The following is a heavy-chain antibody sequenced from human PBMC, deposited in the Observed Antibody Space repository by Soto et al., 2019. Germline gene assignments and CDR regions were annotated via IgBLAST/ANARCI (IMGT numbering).Heavy chain of an antibody. CDR3: ARENSVQAWLHHFDH. J-gene: IGHJ4*02. CDR1: GFSFSSFA. Sequence: GGSLRLSCEASGFSFSSFAMNWVRQAPGRGLEWVSYISDDGASIYYADSLKGRFTISRDNAKNPLSLQMNNLRAEDTAVYYCARENSVQAWLHHFDHWGLGTLVTVSS. CDR2: ISDDGASI. V-gene: IGHV3-48*03. D-gene: IGHD5-18*01.